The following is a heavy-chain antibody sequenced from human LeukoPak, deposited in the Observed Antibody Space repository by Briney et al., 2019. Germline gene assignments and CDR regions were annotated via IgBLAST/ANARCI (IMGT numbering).Heavy chain of an antibody. D-gene: IGHD3-22*01. J-gene: IGHJ4*02. CDR2: INRGATHI. CDR3: VRLRRNSDSSGYYYYYDY. V-gene: IGHV3-21*01. Sequence: GGSLRLSCAASQFTFSSYSMNWVRQAPGKGLEWVSSINRGATHIYYADSLRGRFIISRGDAKNSLYLQMNSLRAEDTAVYYCVRLRRNSDSSGYYYYYDYWGQGTLVTVSS. CDR1: QFTFSSYS.